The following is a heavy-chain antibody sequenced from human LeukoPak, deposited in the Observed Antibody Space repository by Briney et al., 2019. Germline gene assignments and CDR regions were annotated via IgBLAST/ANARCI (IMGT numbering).Heavy chain of an antibody. V-gene: IGHV3-30*02. CDR2: IRYDGSDK. Sequence: RGGSPRLSCAASGFTFSNYGMYWVRQAPGKGLEWVAFIRYDGSDKYYADSVKGRFTISRDNSKNTLYLQMNSLRAEDTAVYYCAKVLLWFGEFSHFDYWGQGTLVTVSS. CDR1: GFTFSNYG. D-gene: IGHD3-10*01. CDR3: AKVLLWFGEFSHFDY. J-gene: IGHJ4*02.